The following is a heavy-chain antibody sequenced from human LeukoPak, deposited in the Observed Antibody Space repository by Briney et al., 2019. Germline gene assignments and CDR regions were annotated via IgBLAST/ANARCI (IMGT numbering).Heavy chain of an antibody. J-gene: IGHJ4*02. D-gene: IGHD6-13*01. CDR3: ARGSIAAAGIRYGVGYYFEY. V-gene: IGHV3-23*01. CDR1: GFTFSSYA. Sequence: LPGGSLRLSCAASGFTFSSYAMSWVRQAPGKGLEWVSAISGSGGSTYEADSVNGRFTISRDNAKRSLYLQMNSLRAEDTAVYYCARGSIAAAGIRYGVGYYFEYWGQGTLVTVSS. CDR2: ISGSGGST.